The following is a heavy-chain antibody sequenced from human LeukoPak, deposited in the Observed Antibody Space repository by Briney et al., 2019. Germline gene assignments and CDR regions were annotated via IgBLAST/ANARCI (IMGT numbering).Heavy chain of an antibody. D-gene: IGHD1-26*01. CDR3: ARRLGAWYYFDY. J-gene: IGHJ4*02. V-gene: IGHV4-39*01. Sequence: PSETLSLTCTVSGGSISSSSYYWGWIRQPPGKGLEWIGSIYYSGSTYYNPSLKSRVTISVDTSKNQFSLKLSSVTAADTAVYYCARRLGAWYYFDYWGQGTLVTVSS. CDR2: IYYSGST. CDR1: GGSISSSSYY.